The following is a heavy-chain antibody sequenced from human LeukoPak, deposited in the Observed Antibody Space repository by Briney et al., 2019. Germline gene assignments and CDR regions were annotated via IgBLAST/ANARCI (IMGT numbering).Heavy chain of an antibody. J-gene: IGHJ5*02. CDR2: INPSGGST. CDR1: GYTFTSYY. V-gene: IGHV1-46*01. CDR3: ARGWYYGSGSYSDIDP. Sequence: ASVKVSCKASGYTFTSYYMHWVRQAPGQGLEWMGIINPSGGSTSYAQKFQGRVTMTRDMSTSTVYMELSSLRSEDTAVYYCARGWYYGSGSYSDIDPWGQGTLVTVSS. D-gene: IGHD3-10*01.